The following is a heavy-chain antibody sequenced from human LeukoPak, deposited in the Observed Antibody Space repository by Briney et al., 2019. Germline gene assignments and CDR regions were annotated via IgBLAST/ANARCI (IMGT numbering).Heavy chain of an antibody. D-gene: IGHD6-6*01. Sequence: PGRSLRLSCAASGFTFSSYAMHWVRQAPGKGLEWVAVIPYDGSNKYYADSVKGRFTISRDNSKNTLYLQMNSLRAEDTAVYYCARGSALAGFEYWGRGTLVTVSS. CDR1: GFTFSSYA. CDR2: IPYDGSNK. CDR3: ARGSALAGFEY. J-gene: IGHJ4*02. V-gene: IGHV3-30*01.